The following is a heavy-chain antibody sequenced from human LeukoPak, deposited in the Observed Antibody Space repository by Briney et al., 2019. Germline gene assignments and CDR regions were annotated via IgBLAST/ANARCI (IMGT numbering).Heavy chain of an antibody. CDR3: AKDAPYYYDSSGYGGAFDI. V-gene: IGHV3-21*04. CDR2: ISSSSSYI. Sequence: PGGSLRLSCAASGFTFSSYSMNWVRQTPGKGLEWVSSISSSSSYIYYADSVKGRFTISRDNAKNSLYLQINSLRAEDTAVYYCAKDAPYYYDSSGYGGAFDIWGQGTMVTVSS. CDR1: GFTFSSYS. D-gene: IGHD3-22*01. J-gene: IGHJ3*02.